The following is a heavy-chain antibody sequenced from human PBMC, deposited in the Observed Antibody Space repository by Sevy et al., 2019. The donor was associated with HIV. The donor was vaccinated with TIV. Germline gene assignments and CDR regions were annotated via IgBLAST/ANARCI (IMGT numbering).Heavy chain of an antibody. D-gene: IGHD6-13*01. J-gene: IGHJ6*02. V-gene: IGHV3-43D*03. CDR1: GFTFDDYA. CDR2: ISWDGGST. CDR3: AKPYRIAVAGDYYYSGMDV. Sequence: GGSLRLSCAVSGFTFDDYAMHWVRQAPGKGLEWVSLISWDGGSTYYADSVKGRFTISRDNSKNSLYLQMNSLRAEDTALYYCAKPYRIAVAGDYYYSGMDVGGQGTTVTFSS.